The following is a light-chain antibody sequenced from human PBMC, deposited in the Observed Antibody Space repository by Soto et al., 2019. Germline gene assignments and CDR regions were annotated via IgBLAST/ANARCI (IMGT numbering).Light chain of an antibody. Sequence: SSLSASVGDRVTITFRASHSISRYLNWYQQKPGKAPKLLIYAASSLQSGVPSRFSGSGSGTDFTLTISSLQPEDFATYYCQQSYSTPLTFGGGTNVDIK. J-gene: IGKJ4*01. V-gene: IGKV1-39*01. CDR3: QQSYSTPLT. CDR1: HSISRY. CDR2: AAS.